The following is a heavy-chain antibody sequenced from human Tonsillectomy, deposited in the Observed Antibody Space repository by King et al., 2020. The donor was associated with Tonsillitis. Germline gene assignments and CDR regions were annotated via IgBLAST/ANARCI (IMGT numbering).Heavy chain of an antibody. CDR3: AKASPVRGHYDYYYGMDV. CDR2: ISGSGGST. Sequence: VQLVESGGGLVQPGGSLRLSCAASGFTFSSYAMSWVRQAPGKGLEWVSAISGSGGSTYCADSVKGRFTISRDNSKNTLYLQMNSLRAEDTAVYYFAKASPVRGHYDYYYGMDVWGQGTTVTVSS. J-gene: IGHJ6*02. D-gene: IGHD2-2*01. V-gene: IGHV3-23*04. CDR1: GFTFSSYA.